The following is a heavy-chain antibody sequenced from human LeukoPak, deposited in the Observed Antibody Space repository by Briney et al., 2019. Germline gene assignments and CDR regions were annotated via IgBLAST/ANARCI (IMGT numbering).Heavy chain of an antibody. CDR2: IWYDRSNK. Sequence: SGGSLRLSCAASGFTFSSYGMHWVRQAPGKGLEWVAVIWYDRSNKYYADSVKGRFTISRDNSKNTLYLQMNSLRAEDTAVYYCAKEDILTGDLPYFDYWGQGTLVTVSS. CDR3: AKEDILTGDLPYFDY. J-gene: IGHJ4*02. D-gene: IGHD3-9*01. CDR1: GFTFSSYG. V-gene: IGHV3-33*06.